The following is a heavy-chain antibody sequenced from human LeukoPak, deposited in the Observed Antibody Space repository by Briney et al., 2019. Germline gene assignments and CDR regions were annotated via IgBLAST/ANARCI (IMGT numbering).Heavy chain of an antibody. CDR3: ATSGSYRFDY. Sequence: GGSLRLSCAASGFTFDDYGMSWVRQAPGKGLEWVSFISGTSSTIYYADSVKGRFTISRDNAQNSLYLQMNSLRGEDTAVYYCATSGSYRFDYWGQGTLVTVSS. D-gene: IGHD1-26*01. J-gene: IGHJ4*02. V-gene: IGHV3-48*01. CDR1: GFTFDDYG. CDR2: ISGTSSTI.